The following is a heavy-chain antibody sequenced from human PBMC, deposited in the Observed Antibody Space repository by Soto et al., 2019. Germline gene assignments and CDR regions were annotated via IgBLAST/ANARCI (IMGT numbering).Heavy chain of an antibody. CDR1: GFTFDDYA. CDR3: AKEGGGSYDAFDI. CDR2: ISWNSGSI. D-gene: IGHD5-18*01. J-gene: IGHJ3*02. V-gene: IGHV3-9*01. Sequence: GGSLRLSCAASGFTFDDYAMHWVRQAPGKGLEWVSGISWNSGSIGYADSVKGRFTISRDNAKNSLYLQMNSLRAEDTAVYYCAKEGGGSYDAFDIWGQGTMVTVSS.